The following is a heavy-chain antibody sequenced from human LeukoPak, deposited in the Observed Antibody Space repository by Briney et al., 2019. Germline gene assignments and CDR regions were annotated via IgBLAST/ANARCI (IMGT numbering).Heavy chain of an antibody. V-gene: IGHV3-66*01. J-gene: IGHJ4*02. Sequence: GGSLRLSCAASGFTVSSNYMSWARQAPGKGLEWVSVIYSGGSTYYADSVKGRFTISRDNSKNTLYLQMNSLRAEDTAVYYCARDLEGLQFPGYWGQGTLVTVSS. D-gene: IGHD5-24*01. CDR2: IYSGGST. CDR3: ARDLEGLQFPGY. CDR1: GFTVSSNY.